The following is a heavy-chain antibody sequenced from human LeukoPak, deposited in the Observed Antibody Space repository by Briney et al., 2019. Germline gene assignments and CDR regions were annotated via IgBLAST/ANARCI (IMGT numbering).Heavy chain of an antibody. CDR3: AREAGGATQADYYYYYMDV. CDR1: GYTFTSYY. Sequence: ASVKVSCKASGYTFTSYYMHLVRQAPGQGLEWMGIINPSGGSKSYAQKFQGRVTMTRDTSTSTVYMELSSLRSEDTAVYYCAREAGGATQADYYYYYMDVWGKGTTVTVSS. J-gene: IGHJ6*03. CDR2: INPSGGSK. D-gene: IGHD1-26*01. V-gene: IGHV1-46*01.